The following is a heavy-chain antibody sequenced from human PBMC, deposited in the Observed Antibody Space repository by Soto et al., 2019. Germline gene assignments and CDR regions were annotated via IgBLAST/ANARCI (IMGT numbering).Heavy chain of an antibody. Sequence: TLPAASAVYGGCFRCNYRSWMYQPPGKGLEWIGEIKHSGSTNYNPSLKSRVTISVDTSKNQFSLKLSSVTAADTAVYYCARGGEVVVAATRIYFDYWGQGTLVTVSS. CDR1: GGCFRCNY. CDR3: ARGGEVVVAATRIYFDY. D-gene: IGHD2-15*01. J-gene: IGHJ4*02. V-gene: IGHV4-34*01. CDR2: IKHSGST.